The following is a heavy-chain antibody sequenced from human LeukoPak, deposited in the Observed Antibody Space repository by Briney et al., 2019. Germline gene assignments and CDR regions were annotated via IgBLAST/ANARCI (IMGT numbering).Heavy chain of an antibody. J-gene: IGHJ4*02. CDR1: GFTFSDYY. CDR2: ISSSGSTI. V-gene: IGHV3-11*01. CDR3: ARLDYYYDSSGYYFHY. D-gene: IGHD3-22*01. Sequence: PGGSLRLSCAASGFTFSDYYMSWIRQAPGKGLEWVSYISSSGSTIYYADSVKGRFTISRDNAKNSLYLQMNSLRAEDTAVYYCARLDYYYDSSGYYFHYWGQGTLVTVSS.